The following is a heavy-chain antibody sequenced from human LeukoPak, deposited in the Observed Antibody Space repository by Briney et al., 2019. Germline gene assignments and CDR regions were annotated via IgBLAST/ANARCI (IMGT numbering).Heavy chain of an antibody. CDR2: TGSNGVT. J-gene: IGHJ4*02. Sequence: PGGSLRLSCTGSGFTFRTYAFRWVRQAPGKGLECVSATGSNGVTYYADSVKGRFTISRDNSKNALDLQMNGLRADDTAVYYCGIRETSDYYVFWGQGTLVTVSS. CDR3: GIRETSDYYVF. CDR1: GFTFRTYA. V-gene: IGHV3-23*01. D-gene: IGHD3-22*01.